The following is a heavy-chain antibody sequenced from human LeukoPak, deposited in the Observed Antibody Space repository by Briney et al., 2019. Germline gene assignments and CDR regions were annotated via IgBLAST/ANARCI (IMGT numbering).Heavy chain of an antibody. V-gene: IGHV4-34*01. CDR3: ARATYGGNDLFDY. D-gene: IGHD4-23*01. CDR1: GGSFSGYY. J-gene: IGHJ4*02. CDR2: INHSGST. Sequence: SETLSLTCAVYGGSFSGYYWSWIRQPPGKGLEWIGEINHSGSTNYNPSLKSRVTISVDTSKNQFSLKLSSVTAADTAVYYCARATYGGNDLFDYWGQGTLVTVSS.